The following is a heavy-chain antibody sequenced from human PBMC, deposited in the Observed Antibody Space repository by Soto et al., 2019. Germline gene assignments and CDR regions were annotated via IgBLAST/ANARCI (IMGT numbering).Heavy chain of an antibody. V-gene: IGHV3-30*18. D-gene: IGHD1-1*01. CDR3: AKEGPITNWYFDY. CDR2: ISYDGNVA. Sequence: QVQLVESGGGVVQPGRSLRLSCAASGFTFSSYGMHWVRQAPGKRLEWVTVISYDGNVAYYADSVKGRFTISRDNSKNTLYLQMNSLRTEDTAMYYCAKEGPITNWYFDYWGQGTLVTLPS. J-gene: IGHJ4*02. CDR1: GFTFSSYG.